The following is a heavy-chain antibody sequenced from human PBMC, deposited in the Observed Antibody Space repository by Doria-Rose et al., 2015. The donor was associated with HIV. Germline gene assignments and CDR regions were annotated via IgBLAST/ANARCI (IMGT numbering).Heavy chain of an antibody. J-gene: IGHJ4*02. CDR3: ARIKSSRWYHKYYFDF. V-gene: IGHV2-26*01. CDR2: ILSDDER. CDR1: GVSLSSPGMG. Sequence: QESGPVLVKPTETLTLTCTVSGVSLSSPGMGVSWIRQPPGKALEWLANILSDDERSYKTSLKSRLTISGGTSNSQVVLTMTDMDPVDTATYYCARIKSSRWYHKYYFDFWGQGTLVIVSA. D-gene: IGHD6-13*01.